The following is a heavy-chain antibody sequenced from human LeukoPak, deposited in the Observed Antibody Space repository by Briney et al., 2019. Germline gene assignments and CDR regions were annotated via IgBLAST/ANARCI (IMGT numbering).Heavy chain of an antibody. CDR1: GYTFTSYG. V-gene: IGHV1-18*01. CDR2: ISAYNDNT. D-gene: IGHD3-22*01. J-gene: IGHJ3*02. Sequence: GASVKVSCKASGYTFTSYGISWVRQAPGQGLEWMGWISAYNDNTNYAQKLQGRVTMTTDTSTSTAYMELRSLRSDDTAVYYCARGSLYYDSSGYTLGAFDIWGQGTMVTVSS. CDR3: ARGSLYYDSSGYTLGAFDI.